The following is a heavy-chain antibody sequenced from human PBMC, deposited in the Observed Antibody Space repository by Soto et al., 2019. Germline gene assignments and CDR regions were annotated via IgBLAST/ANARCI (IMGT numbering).Heavy chain of an antibody. D-gene: IGHD3-10*01. CDR2: VSDSGSPL. CDR3: ARDIRGYGMDV. CDR1: VFDVSGYY. J-gene: IGHJ6*02. V-gene: IGHV3-11*01. Sequence: GSLRLAGEASVFDVSGYYMSWSRLAPGKGLEWVSYVSDSGSPLYYADSVKGRFSISRDNAKKSVYLQMNNLRADDTAVYFCARDIRGYGMDVWGQGTTVTVSS.